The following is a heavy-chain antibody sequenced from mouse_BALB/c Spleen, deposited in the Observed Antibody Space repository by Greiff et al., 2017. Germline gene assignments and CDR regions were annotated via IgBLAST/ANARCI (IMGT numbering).Heavy chain of an antibody. CDR1: GYTFTDYW. CDR2: IDPETGGT. V-gene: IGHV1-15*01. CDR3: TRLRYGYFDY. D-gene: IGHD1-1*01. Sequence: VQLQQPGAELVMPGASVKMSCKASGYTFTDYWMHWVKQTPVHGLEWIGAIDPETGGTAYNQKFKGKATLTADKSSSTAYMELRSLTSEDSAVYYCTRLRYGYFDYWGQGTTLTVSS. J-gene: IGHJ2*01.